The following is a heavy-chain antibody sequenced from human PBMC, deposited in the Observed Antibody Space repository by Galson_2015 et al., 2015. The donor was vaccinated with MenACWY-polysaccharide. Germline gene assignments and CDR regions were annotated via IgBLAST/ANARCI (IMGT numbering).Heavy chain of an antibody. CDR2: IHYRGST. CDR1: GDSTRSGGYY. V-gene: IGHV4-31*03. Sequence: LSLTCNVSGDSTRSGGYYWSWIRQHPGKGLEWMGYIHYRGSTSYNPSLKSRLLISGDASNGQFSLKLSPVTAADTAVYYCARYNIAAGDFDYWGQGALVTVSS. J-gene: IGHJ4*02. CDR3: ARYNIAAGDFDY. D-gene: IGHD6-25*01.